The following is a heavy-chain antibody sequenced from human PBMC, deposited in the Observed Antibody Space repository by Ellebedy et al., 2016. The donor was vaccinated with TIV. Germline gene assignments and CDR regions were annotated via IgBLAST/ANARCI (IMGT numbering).Heavy chain of an antibody. D-gene: IGHD2-2*02. J-gene: IGHJ4*02. CDR3: ATFPPLYTTSAIDY. CDR1: GYIFTDYY. Sequence: ASVKVSXXAFGYIFTDYYIHWVRQAPGQGLEWMGWINPNSGGTNYAQKFQGRVTMTRDTSISTAYMELSGLRSDDTAVYYCATFPPLYTTSAIDYWGQGTLVTVSS. CDR2: INPNSGGT. V-gene: IGHV1-2*02.